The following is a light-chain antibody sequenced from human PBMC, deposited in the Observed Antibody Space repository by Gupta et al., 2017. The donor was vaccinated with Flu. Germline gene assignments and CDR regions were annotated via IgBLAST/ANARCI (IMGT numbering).Light chain of an antibody. Sequence: PGETATLSCRASEPIGRQLAWYQQRPGRPPRLIISDTSKRATGVPARFSGSGSETDSTLTISNLEPEDFAVYFCQQRSLWPLTFGGGTKLEIK. CDR1: EPIGRQ. J-gene: IGKJ4*01. V-gene: IGKV3-11*01. CDR3: QQRSLWPLT. CDR2: DTS.